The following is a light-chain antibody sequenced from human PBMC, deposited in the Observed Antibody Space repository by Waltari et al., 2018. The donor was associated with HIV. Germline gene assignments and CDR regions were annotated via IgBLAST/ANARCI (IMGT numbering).Light chain of an antibody. CDR1: HIGSW. Sequence: DNQMTQSPFPVSPSLGDRVSITCPASHIGSWVGWYQQKPGQAPKFLIYAASTLQSGVPSRFSGSISGTNFTLPINSLQPEDFASYYCQQSNSFPSFTFGGGTKVEIK. CDR3: QQSNSFPSFT. J-gene: IGKJ4*01. CDR2: AAS. V-gene: IGKV1-12*02.